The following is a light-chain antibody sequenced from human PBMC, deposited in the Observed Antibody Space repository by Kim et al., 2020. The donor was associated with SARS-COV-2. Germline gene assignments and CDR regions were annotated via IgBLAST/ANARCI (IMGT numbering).Light chain of an antibody. CDR1: QSVSSNY. CDR3: QQYSSSPAT. J-gene: IGKJ1*01. V-gene: IGKV3-20*01. Sequence: IVFPPSPGTLSLSPGERATLSCRASQSVSSNYLAWYQQKPGQAPRLLIYGASSRATGIPDRFSGSGSGTDFTLTITRLEPEDFAVYYCQQYSSSPATFGQGTKVDIK. CDR2: GAS.